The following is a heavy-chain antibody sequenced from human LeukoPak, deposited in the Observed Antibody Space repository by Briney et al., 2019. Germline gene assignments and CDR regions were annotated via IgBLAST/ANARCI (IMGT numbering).Heavy chain of an antibody. Sequence: GGSLRLSCEASGFIFSSYGMHWVRPAPGKGLEWVAVTWYDGSNKYYADAVKGRFTISRDNSKNTLYLQMNSLRAEDTAVYFCARDHGDYSGKDYWGQGTLVTVSS. D-gene: IGHD4-17*01. CDR3: ARDHGDYSGKDY. CDR2: TWYDGSNK. CDR1: GFIFSSYG. J-gene: IGHJ4*02. V-gene: IGHV3-33*01.